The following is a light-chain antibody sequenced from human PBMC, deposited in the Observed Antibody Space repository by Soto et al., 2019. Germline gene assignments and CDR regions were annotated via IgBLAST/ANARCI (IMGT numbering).Light chain of an antibody. J-gene: IGLJ1*01. CDR2: EVS. V-gene: IGLV2-14*01. CDR3: SSYARSSTLYV. Sequence: QSALTQPASVSGSPGQSITISCTGTSSDVTVYNYVSWYQQHPGKAPKLMIYEVSNRPSGVSNRFSGSKSGNTASLTISGLQAEDEADYYCSSYARSSTLYVFGAGTKLTVL. CDR1: SSDVTVYNY.